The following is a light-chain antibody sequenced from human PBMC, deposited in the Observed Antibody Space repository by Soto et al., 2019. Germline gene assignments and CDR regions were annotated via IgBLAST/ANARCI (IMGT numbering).Light chain of an antibody. J-gene: IGKJ2*01. CDR2: GAF. CDR1: QSVASNY. V-gene: IGKV3-20*01. CDR3: QQYGGSPYT. Sequence: IVLTQSPGTLSLSPGETATLSCRASQSVASNYLAWYQQKPGRAPRRLIDGAFNYATGIADRFSGSGSGTDFTLTISRLEPEDFAVYYCQQYGGSPYTFGQGTKLETK.